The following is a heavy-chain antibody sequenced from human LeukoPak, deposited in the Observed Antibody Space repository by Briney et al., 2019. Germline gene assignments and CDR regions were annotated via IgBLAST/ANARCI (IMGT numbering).Heavy chain of an antibody. CDR1: GYTFTSYA. V-gene: IGHV1-3*01. CDR3: ARMGGQQLVFGDY. Sequence: ASVKVSCKASGYTFTSYAMHWVRQAPGQRLEWMGWINAGNGNTKYSQKFQGRVTITRDTSASTAYMELSSLRSEDTAVYYCARMGGQQLVFGDYWDQGTLVTVSS. CDR2: INAGNGNT. J-gene: IGHJ4*02. D-gene: IGHD6-13*01.